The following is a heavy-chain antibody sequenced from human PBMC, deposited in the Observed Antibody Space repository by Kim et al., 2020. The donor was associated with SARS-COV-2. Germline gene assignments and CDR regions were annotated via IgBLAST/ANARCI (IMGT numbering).Heavy chain of an antibody. J-gene: IGHJ6*02. Sequence: SVKVSCKASGGTFSSYAISWVRQAPGQGLEWMGGIIPIFGTANYAQKFQGRVTITADESTSTAYMELSSLRSEDTAVYYCARDREDGAAAGTGGMDVWGQGTTVTVSS. CDR3: ARDREDGAAAGTGGMDV. D-gene: IGHD6-13*01. CDR2: IIPIFGTA. V-gene: IGHV1-69*13. CDR1: GGTFSSYA.